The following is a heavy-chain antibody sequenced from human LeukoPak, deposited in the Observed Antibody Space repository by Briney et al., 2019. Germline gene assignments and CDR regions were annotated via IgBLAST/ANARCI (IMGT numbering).Heavy chain of an antibody. V-gene: IGHV3-21*01. Sequence: PGGSLRLSCAASGFTFSSYSMNRVRQAPGKGLEWVSSISSSSSYIYYADSVKGRFTISRDNAKNSLYLQMNSLRAEDTAVYYCAREVERFLEWEHFEYWGQGTLVTVSS. CDR3: AREVERFLEWEHFEY. D-gene: IGHD3-3*01. J-gene: IGHJ4*02. CDR2: ISSSSSYI. CDR1: GFTFSSYS.